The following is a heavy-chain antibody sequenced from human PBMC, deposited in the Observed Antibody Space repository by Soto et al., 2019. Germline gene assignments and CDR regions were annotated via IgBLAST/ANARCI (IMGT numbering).Heavy chain of an antibody. CDR2: ISPYTRNT. CDR1: GYIFVNYG. V-gene: IGHV1-18*01. Sequence: QVQLVQSGDEVKNPGASVKVSCKASGYIFVNYGIACVRQAPGQGLEWMGWISPYTRNTHSATKVQGRLTMTTDTSTSTAYMDLGSLTSDDTAVYYCVMVDNYVTPTPQDVWGPGTTVTVSS. CDR3: VMVDNYVTPTPQDV. D-gene: IGHD3-16*01. J-gene: IGHJ6*02.